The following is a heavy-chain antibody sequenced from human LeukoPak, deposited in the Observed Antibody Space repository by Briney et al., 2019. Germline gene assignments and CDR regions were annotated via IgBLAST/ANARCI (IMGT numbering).Heavy chain of an antibody. CDR2: MNPNSGNT. J-gene: IGHJ4*02. D-gene: IGHD2-2*01. CDR3: ATYCSSANCYIWGYYFDY. CDR1: GYTFTSYD. Sequence: ASVKVSCKASGYTFTSYDINWVRQATGQGLEWMGWMNPNSGNTGYAQEFQGRVTITRNTSISTAYMELSSLRSEDTAVYYCATYCSSANCYIWGYYFDYWGQGTLVTVSS. V-gene: IGHV1-8*03.